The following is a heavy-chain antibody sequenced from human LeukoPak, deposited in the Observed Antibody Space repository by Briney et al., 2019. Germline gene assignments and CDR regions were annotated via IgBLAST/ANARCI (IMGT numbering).Heavy chain of an antibody. Sequence: PGGSLRLSCAASGFALGSYTMNWVRQAPGKGLEWVSYISSSGSTIYYADSVKGRFTISRDNAKNSLYLQMNSLRAEDTAVYYCARGKMATISGSDAFDIWGQGTMVTVSS. J-gene: IGHJ3*02. CDR2: ISSSGSTI. CDR3: ARGKMATISGSDAFDI. D-gene: IGHD5-12*01. CDR1: GFALGSYT. V-gene: IGHV3-48*04.